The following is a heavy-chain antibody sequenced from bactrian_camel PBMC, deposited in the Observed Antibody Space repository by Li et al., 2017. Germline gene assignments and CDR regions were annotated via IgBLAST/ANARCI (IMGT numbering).Heavy chain of an antibody. D-gene: IGHD6*01. J-gene: IGHJ4*01. V-gene: IGHV3S53*01. CDR2: IDGDGIA. Sequence: VQLVESGGDSVEAGGSLRLSCVASTYRACVGWLRQAPGKEREGVAAIDGDGIASYADSLKGRFTISRDNAMNVLFLQMNSLRPDDTAVYYCAADRTLYGGWWEFDYWGQGTQVTVS. CDR3: AADRTLYGGWWEFDY. CDR1: TYRACV.